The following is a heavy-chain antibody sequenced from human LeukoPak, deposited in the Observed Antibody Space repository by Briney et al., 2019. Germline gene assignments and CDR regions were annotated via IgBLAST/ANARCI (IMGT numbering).Heavy chain of an antibody. CDR1: AFTFSNHA. V-gene: IGHV3-7*01. Sequence: GGSLRLSCAASAFTFSNHAMSWVRQAPGKGLEWVANIEQDGSGEYYVDSVKGRFTISRDNSKNSLFLQMNGLRADDTAVYYCGTKAMDVWGKGTTVTVSS. CDR3: GTKAMDV. D-gene: IGHD3-3*01. CDR2: IEQDGSGE. J-gene: IGHJ6*03.